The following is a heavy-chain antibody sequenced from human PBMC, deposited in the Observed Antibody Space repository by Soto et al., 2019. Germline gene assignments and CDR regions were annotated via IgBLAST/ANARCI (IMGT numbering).Heavy chain of an antibody. Sequence: QITLKESGPTLVQPTQTLTLTCTFSGFSLSTSGVGVGWIRQPPGKALEWLALIYWDDDKRYSPSLKSRLTITKDTSNNQVVLTMTHMDPVDTATYYCAHSGSYCSSTSCQVRFDPWGQGTLVTVAS. CDR3: AHSGSYCSSTSCQVRFDP. J-gene: IGHJ5*02. V-gene: IGHV2-5*02. CDR1: GFSLSTSGVG. CDR2: IYWDDDK. D-gene: IGHD2-2*01.